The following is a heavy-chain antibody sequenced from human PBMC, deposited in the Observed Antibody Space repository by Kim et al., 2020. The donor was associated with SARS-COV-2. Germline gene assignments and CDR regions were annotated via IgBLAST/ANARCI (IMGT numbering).Heavy chain of an antibody. J-gene: IGHJ6*02. Sequence: SVKVSCKASGGTLSSYGISWVRQAPGQGLEWMGGIIPLFGTAKYAQKFQGRVTITADKSTSTAYMELSSLRSEDTAVYYCARERSTSSGNYYYYGLVLWGQGTPVTVSS. CDR1: GGTLSSYG. CDR2: IIPLFGTA. CDR3: ARERSTSSGNYYYYGLVL. D-gene: IGHD6-25*01. V-gene: IGHV1-69*06.